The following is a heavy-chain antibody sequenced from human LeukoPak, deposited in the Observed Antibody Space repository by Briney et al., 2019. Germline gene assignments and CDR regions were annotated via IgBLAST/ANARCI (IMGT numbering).Heavy chain of an antibody. V-gene: IGHV4-59*01. CDR1: GGSISSYY. Sequence: PSETLSLTCTVSGGSISSYYWSWIRQPPGKGVERMGYIYYSGSTNYNPSFKSRVTISVDTSKNQFSLKLSSVTAADTAVYYCARDPSLYSSSWYGNFDYWGQGTLVTVSS. CDR2: IYYSGST. J-gene: IGHJ4*02. D-gene: IGHD6-13*01. CDR3: ARDPSLYSSSWYGNFDY.